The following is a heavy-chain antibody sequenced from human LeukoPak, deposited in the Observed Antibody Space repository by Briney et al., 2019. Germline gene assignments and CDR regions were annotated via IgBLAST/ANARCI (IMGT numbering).Heavy chain of an antibody. J-gene: IGHJ4*02. Sequence: PSETLSLTCAVYGGSFSGYYWSWIRQPPGKGLEWIGEINHSGSTNYNPSLKSRVTISVDTSKNQFSLKLSSVTAADTAVYYCARGRRWKPFDYWGQGTLVTVSS. V-gene: IGHV4-34*01. CDR3: ARGRRWKPFDY. CDR1: GGSFSGYY. CDR2: INHSGST. D-gene: IGHD4-23*01.